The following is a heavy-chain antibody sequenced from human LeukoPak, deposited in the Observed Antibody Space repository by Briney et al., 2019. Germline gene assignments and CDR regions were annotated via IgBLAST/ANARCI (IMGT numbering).Heavy chain of an antibody. CDR2: ISWNSGSI. Sequence: GGSLRLSCAASGFTFDDYAMHWVRQAPGKCLEWVSGISWNSGSIGYADSVKGRFTISRDNAKNSPYLQMNSLRAEDTALYYCAKDKGIAAAGRFDPWGQGTLVTVSS. J-gene: IGHJ5*02. V-gene: IGHV3-9*01. CDR1: GFTFDDYA. CDR3: AKDKGIAAAGRFDP. D-gene: IGHD6-13*01.